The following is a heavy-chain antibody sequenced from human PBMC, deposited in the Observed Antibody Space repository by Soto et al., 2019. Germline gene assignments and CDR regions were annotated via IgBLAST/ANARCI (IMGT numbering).Heavy chain of an antibody. V-gene: IGHV5-51*01. J-gene: IGHJ6*02. D-gene: IGHD3-3*01. CDR2: IYPGDSDT. CDR1: GYSFTSYW. CDR3: ARHIPNTIFGVVNYYYYYGMDV. Sequence: PGESLKISCKGSGYSFTSYWIGWVRQMPGKGLEWMGIIYPGDSDTRYSPSFQGQVTISADKSISTAYLQWSSLKASDTAMYYCARHIPNTIFGVVNYYYYYGMDVWGQGTTVTVSS.